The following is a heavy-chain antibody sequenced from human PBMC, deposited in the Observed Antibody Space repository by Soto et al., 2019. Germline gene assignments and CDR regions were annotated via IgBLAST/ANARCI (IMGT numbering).Heavy chain of an antibody. CDR3: AQLGLMHFSHKHYFNH. J-gene: IGHJ4*02. V-gene: IGHV3-23*01. CDR2: IKSDGSST. Sequence: EVQLLESGGDLVQPGGSLRLSCVGSGFSFDNYGMSWVRQAPGKGLEWVSAIKSDGSSTYYAASLKDRLNISRDNSKNTLYLPLNSLRAEDTAVYYCAQLGLMHFSHKHYFNHWGRGTLVTVSS. CDR1: GFSFDNYG. D-gene: IGHD3-16*01.